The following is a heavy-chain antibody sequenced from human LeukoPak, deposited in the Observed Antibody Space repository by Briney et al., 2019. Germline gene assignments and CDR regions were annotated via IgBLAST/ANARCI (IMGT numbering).Heavy chain of an antibody. CDR3: ARLGYSYDHPFDY. CDR1: GGTFSSYA. Sequence: AASVKVSCKASGGTFSSYAISWVRQAPGQGLEWMGRIIPIFGTATYAQKFQGRVTITTDESTSTAYMELSSLRSEDTAVYYCARLGYSYDHPFDYWGQGTLVTVSS. CDR2: IIPIFGTA. J-gene: IGHJ4*02. V-gene: IGHV1-69*05. D-gene: IGHD5-18*01.